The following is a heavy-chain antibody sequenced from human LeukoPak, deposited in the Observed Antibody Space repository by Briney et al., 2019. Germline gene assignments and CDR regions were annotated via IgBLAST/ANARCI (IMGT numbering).Heavy chain of an antibody. Sequence: GGSLRLSCAASGFTFSSYVMHWVRQAPGKGLEWVAIISYDGSNEYYADSVKGRFTISRDNAKNSLYLQMNSLRAEDTAVYYCARDAFAKQWLVQEYFDYWGQGTLVTVSS. CDR2: ISYDGSNE. CDR1: GFTFSSYV. J-gene: IGHJ4*02. CDR3: ARDAFAKQWLVQEYFDY. D-gene: IGHD6-19*01. V-gene: IGHV3-30*04.